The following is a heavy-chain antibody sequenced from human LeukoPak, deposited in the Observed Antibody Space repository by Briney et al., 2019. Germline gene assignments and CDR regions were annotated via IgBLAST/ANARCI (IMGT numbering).Heavy chain of an antibody. CDR3: AREGQGEQWLDGGADY. Sequence: SETLSLTCTVSGGSISSYYWSWIRQPRGKGLEWIGYIYYSGSTYYNPSLKSRVTISVDTSKNQFSLKLSSVTAADTAVYYCAREGQGEQWLDGGADYWGQGTLVTVSS. V-gene: IGHV4-4*08. J-gene: IGHJ4*02. CDR1: GGSISSYY. D-gene: IGHD6-19*01. CDR2: IYYSGST.